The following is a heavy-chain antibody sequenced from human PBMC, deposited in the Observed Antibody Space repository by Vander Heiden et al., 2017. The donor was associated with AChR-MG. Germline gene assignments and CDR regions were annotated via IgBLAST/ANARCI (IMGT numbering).Heavy chain of an antibody. CDR1: GFTFSGPA. CDR3: TRQPRYCSGGSCYPMDY. J-gene: IGHJ4*02. Sequence: EVQLVESGGGLVQPGGSLKLSCAASGFTFSGPAMHGVRQASGKGLEWVGRIRSKANSYATAYAASVKGRFTISRDDSKNTAYLQMNSLKTEDTAVYYCTRQPRYCSGGSCYPMDYWGQGTLVTVSS. D-gene: IGHD2-15*01. V-gene: IGHV3-73*02. CDR2: IRSKANSYAT.